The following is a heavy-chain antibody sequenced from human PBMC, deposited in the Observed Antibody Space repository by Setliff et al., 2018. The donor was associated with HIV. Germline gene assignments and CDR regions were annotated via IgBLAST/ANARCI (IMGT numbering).Heavy chain of an antibody. V-gene: IGHV4-4*07. D-gene: IGHD3-22*01. Sequence: PSETLSLTCTVSGASISGYYWSWIRQAAGKGLEWIGRIETSGGNIDSNPSFKSRVTMSGDTPKNQFSLKLSSVTAADTAVYYCARDGVWSSGLDAFDIWGQGTRGTVSS. CDR2: IETSGGNI. J-gene: IGHJ3*02. CDR1: GASISGYY. CDR3: ARDGVWSSGLDAFDI.